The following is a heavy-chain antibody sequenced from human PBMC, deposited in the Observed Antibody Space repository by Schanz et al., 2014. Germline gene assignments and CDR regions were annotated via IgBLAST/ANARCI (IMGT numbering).Heavy chain of an antibody. CDR3: ARGGYSSGWYDRDIAHFDY. D-gene: IGHD6-19*01. V-gene: IGHV1-18*01. CDR1: GYTFSSYG. J-gene: IGHJ4*02. Sequence: QVQLVQSGDEVKKPGASVKVSCKASGYTFSSYGITWVRQAPGQGLEWMGWINGYNGHTLYAQKSQGRVTMTTDTSTSTSYMELTSLRFDDTAVYYCARGGYSSGWYDRDIAHFDYWGQGTLVTVSS. CDR2: INGYNGHT.